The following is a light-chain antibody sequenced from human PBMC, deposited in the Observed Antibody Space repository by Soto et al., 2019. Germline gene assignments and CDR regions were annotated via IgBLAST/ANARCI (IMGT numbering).Light chain of an antibody. CDR2: EVS. CDR3: SSYTSSTTPAI. V-gene: IGLV2-14*01. J-gene: IGLJ2*01. CDR1: SSDVGYYNY. Sequence: QSALTQPASVSGSPGQSITISCTGTSSDVGYYNYVSWYQQHPGKAPKLMIYEVSNRPSGVSNRFSGSKSGNTASLTISGLQAEDEADYYSSSYTSSTTPAIFGGGTKLTVL.